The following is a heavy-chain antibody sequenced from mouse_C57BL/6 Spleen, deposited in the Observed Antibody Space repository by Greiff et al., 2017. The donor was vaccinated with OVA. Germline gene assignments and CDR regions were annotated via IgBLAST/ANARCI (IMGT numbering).Heavy chain of an antibody. CDR2: ISYDGSN. CDR3: ARVNGYDGWFAY. V-gene: IGHV3-6*01. J-gene: IGHJ3*01. Sequence: VQLQQSGPGLVKPSQSLSLTCSVTGYSITSGYYWNWLRQFPGNKLEWMGYISYDGSNNYNPSLKNRISITRDTSKNQVYLKLNAVTTEDTATYNCARVNGYDGWFAYWGQGTLVTVSA. D-gene: IGHD2-2*01. CDR1: GYSITSGYY.